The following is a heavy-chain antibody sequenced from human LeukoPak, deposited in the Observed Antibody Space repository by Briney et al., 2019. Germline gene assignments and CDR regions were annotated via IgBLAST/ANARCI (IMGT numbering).Heavy chain of an antibody. CDR2: IYYTGST. V-gene: IGHV4-59*13. D-gene: IGHD6-6*01. J-gene: IGHJ4*02. CDR1: GGSISSYY. CDR3: AREVIAAPPSPAYFDY. Sequence: SETLSLTCTVSGGSISSYYWSWIRQPPGKGLDWIGYIYYTGSTNYNPSLKSRVTLSVDTSKNQFSLKLSSVTAADTAAYYCAREVIAAPPSPAYFDYWGQGTLVTVSS.